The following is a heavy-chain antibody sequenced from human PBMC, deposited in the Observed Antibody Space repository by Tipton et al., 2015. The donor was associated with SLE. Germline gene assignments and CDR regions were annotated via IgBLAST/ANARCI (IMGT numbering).Heavy chain of an antibody. J-gene: IGHJ4*02. Sequence: SLRLSCAASGFTFSSYWMHWVRQAPGKGLVWVSRINSDGSSTSYADSVRGRFTISRDNANNTLYLQMSSLRVEDTAVYYCARGPPFCGGDCFLDWGQGILVIVSS. D-gene: IGHD2-21*01. CDR1: GFTFSSYW. V-gene: IGHV3-74*01. CDR2: INSDGSST. CDR3: ARGPPFCGGDCFLD.